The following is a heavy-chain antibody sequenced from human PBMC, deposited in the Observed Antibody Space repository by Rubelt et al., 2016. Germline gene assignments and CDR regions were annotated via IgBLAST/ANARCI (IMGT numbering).Heavy chain of an antibody. CDR3: AGGGSSGYYYLPPHWYFDL. Sequence: QLQLQESGPGLVKPSETLSLTCTVSGGSISSGYYWGWIRQPPGKGLEWIGYIYYSGSTNYNPSLRGGVTISVDTSKNQFSLKLSSVTAADTAVYYCAGGGSSGYYYLPPHWYFDLWGRGTLVTVAS. D-gene: IGHD3-22*01. CDR1: GGSISSGYY. CDR2: IYYSGST. V-gene: IGHV4-61*05. J-gene: IGHJ2*01.